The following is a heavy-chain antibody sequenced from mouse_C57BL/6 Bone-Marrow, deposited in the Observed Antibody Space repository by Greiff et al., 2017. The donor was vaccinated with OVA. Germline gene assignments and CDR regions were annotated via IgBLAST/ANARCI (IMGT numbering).Heavy chain of an antibody. CDR2: IYPGDGDT. Sequence: VQLQQSGPELVKPGASVTISCKASGYAFSSSWMNWVKQRPGKGLEWIGRIYPGDGDTNYNGKFKGKATLTADKSSSTAYMQHSSLTSEDSAVYFCARWGGDWGQGTTLTVSS. J-gene: IGHJ2*01. V-gene: IGHV1-82*01. CDR3: ARWGGD. CDR1: GYAFSSSW.